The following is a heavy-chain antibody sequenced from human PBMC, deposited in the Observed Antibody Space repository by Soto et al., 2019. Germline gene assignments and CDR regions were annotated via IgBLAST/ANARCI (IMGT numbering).Heavy chain of an antibody. V-gene: IGHV6-1*01. CDR2: TYYRSKWYY. CDR3: VSGMVVRGHYYEDV. D-gene: IGHD3-22*01. CDR1: GDSVTGNTAG. J-gene: IGHJ6*02. Sequence: SQTLSLTCVISGDSVTGNTAGWNWIRQSPSRGLEWLGRTYYRSKWYYDYAGSVKGRMTINPDTSRNQFSLQLNSVSPEDTAVYYCVSGMVVRGHYYEDVWGQGTTGTVSS.